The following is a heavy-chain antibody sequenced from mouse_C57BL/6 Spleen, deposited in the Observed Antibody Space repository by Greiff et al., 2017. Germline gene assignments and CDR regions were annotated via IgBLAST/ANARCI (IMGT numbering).Heavy chain of an antibody. CDR3: ARGGSFITTVVEGFAY. CDR2: ISDGGSYT. J-gene: IGHJ3*01. D-gene: IGHD1-1*01. V-gene: IGHV5-4*03. CDR1: GFTFSSYA. Sequence: DVKLVESGGGLVKPGGSLKLSCAASGFTFSSYAMSWVRQTPEKRLEWVATISDGGSYTYYPDNVKGRFTISRDNAKNNLYLQMSHLKSEDTAMYYCARGGSFITTVVEGFAYWGQGTLVTVSA.